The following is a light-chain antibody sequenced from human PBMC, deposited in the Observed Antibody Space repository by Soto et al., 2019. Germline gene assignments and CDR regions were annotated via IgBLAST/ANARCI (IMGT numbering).Light chain of an antibody. Sequence: IQLTQSPSSLSASVGDRLTSTCRASQGISSYLTWYQQKPGKAPKLLIYAASTLQSGVPSRFSGSGSGTDFTLTISSLEPEDFAVYYCQQRNNWPLTFGGGTKVDI. CDR3: QQRNNWPLT. J-gene: IGKJ4*02. CDR1: QGISSY. CDR2: AAS. V-gene: IGKV1-9*01.